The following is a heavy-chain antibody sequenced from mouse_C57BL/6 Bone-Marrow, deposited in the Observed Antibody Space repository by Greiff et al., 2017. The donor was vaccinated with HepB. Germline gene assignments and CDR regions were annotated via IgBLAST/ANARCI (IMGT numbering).Heavy chain of an antibody. CDR1: GYTFTSYW. J-gene: IGHJ4*01. CDR2: IHPSDSDT. V-gene: IGHV1-74*01. Sequence: QVQLQQPGAELVKPGASEKVSCKASGYTFTSYWMHWVKQRPGQGLEWIGRIHPSDSDTNYNQKFKGKATLTVDKSSSTAYMQLSSLTSEDSAVYYCAIKRGITTVVAHYYAMDYWGQGTSVTVSS. D-gene: IGHD1-1*01. CDR3: AIKRGITTVVAHYYAMDY.